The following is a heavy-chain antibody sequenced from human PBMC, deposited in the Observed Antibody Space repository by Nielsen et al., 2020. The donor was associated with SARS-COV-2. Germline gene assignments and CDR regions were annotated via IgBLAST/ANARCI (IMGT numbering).Heavy chain of an antibody. Sequence: SETLSLTCAVSGGSISSSNWWSWVRQPPGKGLEWIGEIYHSGSTNYNPSLKSRVTISVDKSKNQFSLKLSSVTAADTAVYYCARGPYSSSWTRGARNSRRWFDPWGQGTLVTVSS. D-gene: IGHD6-13*01. J-gene: IGHJ5*02. CDR1: GGSISSSNW. CDR3: ARGPYSSSWTRGARNSRRWFDP. CDR2: IYHSGST. V-gene: IGHV4-4*02.